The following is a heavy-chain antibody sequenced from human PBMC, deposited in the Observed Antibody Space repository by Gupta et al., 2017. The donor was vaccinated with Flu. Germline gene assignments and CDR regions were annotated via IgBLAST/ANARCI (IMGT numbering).Heavy chain of an antibody. D-gene: IGHD3-16*01. V-gene: IGHV1-2*02. CDR2: INPNSGGT. CDR1: GYTFAAYN. Sequence: QVQLVQSGAEVKMPGASVKVSCKASGYTFAAYNLHWVRQAPGQGLEWMGWINPNSGGTKYAQKFQGRVTMTGDTSLSTAYLELTSLRFDDTAVYYGASASAVIKFGGSSDFWGQGTLGTVSS. J-gene: IGHJ4*02. CDR3: ASASAVIKFGGSSDF.